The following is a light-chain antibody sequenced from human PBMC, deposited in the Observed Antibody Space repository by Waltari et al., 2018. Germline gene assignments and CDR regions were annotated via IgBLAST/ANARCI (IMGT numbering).Light chain of an antibody. CDR3: QQYNNWPFT. V-gene: IGKV3-15*01. Sequence: EIVLTQSPATLSVSPWERATLSCRASQSVSSNLAWYQQKPGQAPRLLISGASTRATGIPARFSGSGSGTEFTLTISSLQSEDFAVYYCQQYNNWPFTFGQGTKLEIK. CDR2: GAS. J-gene: IGKJ2*01. CDR1: QSVSSN.